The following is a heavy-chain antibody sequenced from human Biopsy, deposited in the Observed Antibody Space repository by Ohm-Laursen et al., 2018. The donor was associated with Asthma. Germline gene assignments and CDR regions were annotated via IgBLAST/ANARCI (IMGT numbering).Heavy chain of an antibody. V-gene: IGHV1-69*13. J-gene: IGHJ6*02. CDR1: GGTFSNFA. CDR2: IMTVFGKT. D-gene: IGHD6-19*01. Sequence: PSVKVSCKAPGGTFSNFAISWVRQAPGQGLEWLGGIMTVFGKTNHAQKFQGRVTITADESTSTAYMEVTSLRSEDTAIYYCARCQVGYSSGWSLLLKKIYYSGMDVWGQGTAVTVSS. CDR3: ARCQVGYSSGWSLLLKKIYYSGMDV.